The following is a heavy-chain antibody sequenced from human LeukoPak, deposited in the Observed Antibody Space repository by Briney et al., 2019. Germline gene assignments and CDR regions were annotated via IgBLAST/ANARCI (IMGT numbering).Heavy chain of an antibody. J-gene: IGHJ6*03. CDR1: GGSFSGYY. Sequence: SETLSLTCAVYGGSFSGYYGSWMRQPPGKGLEWMGEINHSGSTNYNPSLKSRVTISVDTSKNQFSLKLSSVTAADTAVYYCASVGSSSYYYYMDVWGKGTTVTVSS. V-gene: IGHV4-34*01. CDR2: INHSGST. CDR3: ASVGSSSYYYYMDV. D-gene: IGHD6-6*01.